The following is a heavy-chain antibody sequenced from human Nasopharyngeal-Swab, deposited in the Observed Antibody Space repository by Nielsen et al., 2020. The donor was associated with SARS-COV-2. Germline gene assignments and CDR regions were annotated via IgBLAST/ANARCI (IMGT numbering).Heavy chain of an antibody. CDR3: ARQGYGDYVLSWFDP. CDR2: IYPGDSDT. J-gene: IGHJ5*02. V-gene: IGHV5-51*01. D-gene: IGHD4-17*01. Sequence: KVSCKGSGDSFTSYWIGWVRKMPGKGLEWMGIIYPGDSDTRYSPSFQGQGTMSADKSISTAYLQWSSLKASDTAMYYCARQGYGDYVLSWFDPWGQGTLVTVSS. CDR1: GDSFTSYW.